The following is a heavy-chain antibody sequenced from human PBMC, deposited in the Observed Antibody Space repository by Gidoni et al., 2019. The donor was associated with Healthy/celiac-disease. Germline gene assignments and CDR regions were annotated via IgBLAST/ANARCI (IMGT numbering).Heavy chain of an antibody. CDR3: ARDQSMGYFDY. D-gene: IGHD6-6*01. Sequence: QLQLQESGPGLVKPSETLSLTCTVSGGPISSSSYYWGWLRQPPGKGLEWIGSIYYSGSTYYNPSLKSRVTISVDTSKNQFSLKLSSVTAADTAVYYCARDQSMGYFDYWGQGTLVTVSS. CDR2: IYYSGST. CDR1: GGPISSSSYY. V-gene: IGHV4-39*07. J-gene: IGHJ4*02.